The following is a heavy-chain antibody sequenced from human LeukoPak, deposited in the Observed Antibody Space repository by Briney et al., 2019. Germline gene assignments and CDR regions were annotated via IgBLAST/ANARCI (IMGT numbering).Heavy chain of an antibody. Sequence: GGSLRLSCAATGFSFSDYYMNWFRQAPGKGLEWVAVISYDGSNKYYADSVKGRFTISRDNSKNTLYLQMNSLRAEDTAVYYCANLGYCSGGSCSNYYYGMDVWGQGTTVTVSS. J-gene: IGHJ6*02. CDR1: GFSFSDYY. CDR3: ANLGYCSGGSCSNYYYGMDV. D-gene: IGHD2-15*01. CDR2: ISYDGSNK. V-gene: IGHV3-30*18.